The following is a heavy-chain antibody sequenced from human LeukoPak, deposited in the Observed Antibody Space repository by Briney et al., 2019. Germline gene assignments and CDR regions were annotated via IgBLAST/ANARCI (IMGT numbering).Heavy chain of an antibody. Sequence: GGSLRLSCAASGFTFSSYAMSWVRQAPGKGLEWVSAISGSGGSTYYADSVKGRFTISRDNSKNTLYLQMNSLRAEDTAVYYCAKPRLPGQWLVSAYFDYWGQGTLVTVSS. V-gene: IGHV3-23*01. CDR1: GFTFSSYA. CDR3: AKPRLPGQWLVSAYFDY. J-gene: IGHJ4*02. D-gene: IGHD6-19*01. CDR2: ISGSGGST.